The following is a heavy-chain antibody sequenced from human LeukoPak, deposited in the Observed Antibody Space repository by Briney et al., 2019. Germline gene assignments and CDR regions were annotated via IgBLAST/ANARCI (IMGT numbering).Heavy chain of an antibody. CDR2: IYYSGST. Sequence: SETLSLTCTVFGGSISGYYWSWIRQPPGKGLEWIGYIYYSGSTNYNPSLKSRVTISLDTSKNQFSLKLTSVTAADTAVYFCARFAVVTATFDYWGQGTLVTVSS. V-gene: IGHV4-59*01. J-gene: IGHJ4*02. CDR1: GGSISGYY. D-gene: IGHD2-21*02. CDR3: ARFAVVTATFDY.